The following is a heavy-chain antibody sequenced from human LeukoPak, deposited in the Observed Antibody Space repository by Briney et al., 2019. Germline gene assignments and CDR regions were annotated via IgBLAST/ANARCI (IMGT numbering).Heavy chain of an antibody. CDR1: GGSISSYY. CDR2: MHYSGST. CDR3: ARDKGLRVYDY. Sequence: SETLSLTCTVSGGSISSYYWSWIRQPPGKGLEWIGFMHYSGSTNYNPSLKSRVTISVDTSKNQFSLKLSSVTAADTAVYYCARDKGLRVYDYWGQGTLVTVSS. D-gene: IGHD4-17*01. J-gene: IGHJ4*02. V-gene: IGHV4-59*01.